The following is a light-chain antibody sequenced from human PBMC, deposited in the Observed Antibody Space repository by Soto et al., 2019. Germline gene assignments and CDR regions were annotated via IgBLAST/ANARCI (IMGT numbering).Light chain of an antibody. J-gene: IGKJ2*01. V-gene: IGKV1D-12*01. CDR2: AAA. CDR1: QGISSW. CDR3: QPTYTYPYP. Sequence: DIQMTQSPSSVSASVGDRVTITCRASQGISSWLAWYQQVPGKAPKLLIYAAATLQSGVSSRFSGSFSWTDFTLTISILQPEDFATYYCQPTYTYPYPFGQGTKVEIK.